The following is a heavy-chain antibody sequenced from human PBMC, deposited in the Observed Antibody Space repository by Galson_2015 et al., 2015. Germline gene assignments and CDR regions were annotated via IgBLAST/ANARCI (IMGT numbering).Heavy chain of an antibody. J-gene: IGHJ5*02. CDR1: GFVFSDFG. D-gene: IGHD5-12*01. CDR3: ARDATLYSGYELHNWGGP. V-gene: IGHV3-33*01. CDR2: IWYDGTQR. Sequence: SLRLSCAASGFVFSDFGMHWVRQAPGKGLEWVALIWYDGTQRYSADSVKGRFTLSRDNSKNTVYLPMDSLRAEDTAIYYCARDATLYSGYELHNWGGPWGRGTRVTVSS.